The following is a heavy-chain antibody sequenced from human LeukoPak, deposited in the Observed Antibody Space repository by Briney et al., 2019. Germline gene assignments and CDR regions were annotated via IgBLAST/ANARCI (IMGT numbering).Heavy chain of an antibody. CDR1: GYIFTSYA. Sequence: ASVKVPCKPSGYIFTSYAISWVRQAPGQGLEWMGWISPYNGNTDYAQNLQGRLTLTTDTSTSTAYMEVRSLRSDDTAVYYCARATGFGSGIAGARGAPKYYFDYWGQGTLVTVSS. CDR2: ISPYNGNT. D-gene: IGHD6-13*01. V-gene: IGHV1-18*01. J-gene: IGHJ4*02. CDR3: ARATGFGSGIAGARGAPKYYFDY.